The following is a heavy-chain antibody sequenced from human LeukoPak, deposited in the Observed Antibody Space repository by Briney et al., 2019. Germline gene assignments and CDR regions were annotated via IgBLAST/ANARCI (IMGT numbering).Heavy chain of an antibody. CDR3: ASLGYSSSWYFEY. D-gene: IGHD6-13*01. CDR2: IYPGDSDT. CDR1: GYSFTNYW. Sequence: GESLKISCKGSGYSFTNYWIGWVRQMPGKGLEWMGIIYPGDSDTRYSPSFQGQVTISADNSISTAYLQWSSLRASDTAMYYCASLGYSSSWYFEYWGQGTLVTVFS. J-gene: IGHJ4*02. V-gene: IGHV5-51*01.